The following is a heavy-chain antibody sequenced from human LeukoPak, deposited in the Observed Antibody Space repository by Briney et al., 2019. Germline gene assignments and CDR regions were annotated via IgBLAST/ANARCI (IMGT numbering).Heavy chain of an antibody. Sequence: GGSLRLSCAASGFTFGTDWLTWIRQAPGKGLEWVASIKQDGSETYYVDSVKDRFTISRDNAKNSLFLQMNNLRAEDTAVYYCAVRGTSKLYWGQGTLVTVSS. CDR1: GFTFGTDW. CDR2: IKQDGSET. V-gene: IGHV3-7*01. J-gene: IGHJ4*02. D-gene: IGHD2/OR15-2a*01. CDR3: AVRGTSKLY.